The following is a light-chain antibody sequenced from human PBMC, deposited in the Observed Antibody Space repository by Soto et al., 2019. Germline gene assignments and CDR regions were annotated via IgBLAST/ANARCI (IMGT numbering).Light chain of an antibody. CDR2: GDT. V-gene: IGLV1-40*01. CDR3: QSYDISLRGNV. J-gene: IGLJ1*01. Sequence: QSVLTQPPSVSGAPGQRVIMSCTGSSSNIGAGFDVHWYQQLPGSAPTLLIYGDTNRPTGVPDRFSGSKGGTSASLTITGLQPDDEAGYYCQSYDISLRGNVFGPGTKVTVL. CDR1: SSNIGAGFD.